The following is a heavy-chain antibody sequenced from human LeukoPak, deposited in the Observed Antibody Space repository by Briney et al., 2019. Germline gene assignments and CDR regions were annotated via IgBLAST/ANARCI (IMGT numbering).Heavy chain of an antibody. Sequence: SETLSLTCTVSGGSTSSNDYYWSWIRQPPGKGLEWIAYIYYSGTTYYNPSLKSRVSISVDTSKNQFSLKLNSVTAADTAIYYCARYLRGLNWFDPWGQGTLVTVSS. CDR2: IYYSGTT. V-gene: IGHV4-30-4*01. CDR1: GGSTSSNDYY. CDR3: ARYLRGLNWFDP. D-gene: IGHD3-10*01. J-gene: IGHJ5*02.